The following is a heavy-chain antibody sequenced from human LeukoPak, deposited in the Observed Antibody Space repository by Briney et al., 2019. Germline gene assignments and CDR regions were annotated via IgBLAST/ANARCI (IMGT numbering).Heavy chain of an antibody. Sequence: PGGSLRLSCAASGFIFSSYAMHWVRQDPGKGLERVAVIWYDGSIKYYGDDVKGRFTISRDNSENTLYLQMNSLRAEDTAVYYCASARGSNYGSLGDWGQGTLVTVSS. V-gene: IGHV3-33*01. J-gene: IGHJ4*02. CDR1: GFIFSSYA. CDR2: IWYDGSIK. CDR3: ASARGSNYGSLGD. D-gene: IGHD5-18*01.